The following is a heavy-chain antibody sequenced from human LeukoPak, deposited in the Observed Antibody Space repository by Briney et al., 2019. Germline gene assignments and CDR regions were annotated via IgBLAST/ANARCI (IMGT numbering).Heavy chain of an antibody. J-gene: IGHJ5*02. V-gene: IGHV1-8*01. CDR1: GYTFTSYD. CDR2: MDPNSGNT. Sequence: ASVKVSCKASGYTFTSYDINWVRQATGQGLEWMGWMDPNSGNTGYAQKFQGRVTMTRNTSISTAYMELSSLRSEDTAVYYCSVGPLYDYGVTWGQGTLVTVSS. CDR3: SVGPLYDYGVT. D-gene: IGHD4-17*01.